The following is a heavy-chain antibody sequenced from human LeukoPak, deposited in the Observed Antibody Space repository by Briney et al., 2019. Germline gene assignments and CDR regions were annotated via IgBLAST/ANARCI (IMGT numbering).Heavy chain of an antibody. CDR1: GGSISSGSYY. V-gene: IGHV4-61*02. CDR3: ARDPDS. J-gene: IGHJ5*01. CDR2: IYTSGST. Sequence: SETLSLTCTVSGGSISSGSYYWSRIRQPAGKGLEWIGRIYTSGSTNYNPSLKSRVTISVDTSKNQFSLKLSSVTAADTAVYYCARDPDSSGQGTLVTVSS.